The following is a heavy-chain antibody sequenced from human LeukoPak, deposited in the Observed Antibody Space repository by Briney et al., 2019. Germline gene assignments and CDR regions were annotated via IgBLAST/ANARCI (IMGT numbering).Heavy chain of an antibody. CDR1: GFTFSSYA. D-gene: IGHD6-13*01. V-gene: IGHV3-30*14. Sequence: QPGGSLRLSCAASGFTFSSYAMHWVRQAPGKGLEWVAVISYDGSNKYYADSVKGRFTISRDNSKNTLYLQMNSLRAEDTAVYYCARESQQLVLGGGIDWGQGTLVTVSS. CDR3: ARESQQLVLGGGID. J-gene: IGHJ4*02. CDR2: ISYDGSNK.